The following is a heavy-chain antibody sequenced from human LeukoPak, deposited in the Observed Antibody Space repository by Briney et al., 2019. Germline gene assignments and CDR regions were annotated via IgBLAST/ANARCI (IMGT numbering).Heavy chain of an antibody. D-gene: IGHD2-2*01. CDR3: ALRYCSSTSCSHRGYSSSWRAYYFDY. CDR1: GFSLSTSGVG. CDR2: IYWDDDK. J-gene: IGHJ4*02. V-gene: IGHV2-5*02. Sequence: SGPTLVHPTQPLTLTCTFSGFSLSTSGVGVGWIRQPPGKALEWLALIYWDDDKRYSPSLKSRLTITKDTSKNQVVLTMTNMDPVDTATYYCALRYCSSTSCSHRGYSSSWRAYYFDYWGQGTLDTVSS.